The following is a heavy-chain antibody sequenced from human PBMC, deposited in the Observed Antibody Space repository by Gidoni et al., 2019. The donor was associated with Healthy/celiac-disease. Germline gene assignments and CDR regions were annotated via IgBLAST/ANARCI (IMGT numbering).Heavy chain of an antibody. V-gene: IGHV1-69*01. CDR1: GGTFSSYA. CDR2: IIPIFGTA. J-gene: IGHJ6*02. CDR3: ARDRGYSIQVRDYGMDV. D-gene: IGHD6-13*01. Sequence: QVQLVQSGAEVKKPGSSVKVSCKASGGTFSSYAISWVRQAPGQGLEWMGGIIPIFGTANYAQKFQGRVTITADESTSTAYMELSSLRSEDTAVYYCARDRGYSIQVRDYGMDVWGQGTTVTVSS.